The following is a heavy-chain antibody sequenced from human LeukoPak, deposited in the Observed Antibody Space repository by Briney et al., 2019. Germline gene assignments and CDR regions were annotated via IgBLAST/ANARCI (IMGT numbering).Heavy chain of an antibody. Sequence: GGSLRLSCAASGFTFSSYAMSWVRQAPGKGLDWVSGLSGGGGSAYYADSVKGRFTISRDNSKNMLYLQMNSLRAEDTAVYYCARTGYCSSTSCSAGFDPWGQGTLVTVSS. CDR3: ARTGYCSSTSCSAGFDP. V-gene: IGHV3-23*01. D-gene: IGHD2-2*01. CDR1: GFTFSSYA. CDR2: LSGGGGSA. J-gene: IGHJ5*02.